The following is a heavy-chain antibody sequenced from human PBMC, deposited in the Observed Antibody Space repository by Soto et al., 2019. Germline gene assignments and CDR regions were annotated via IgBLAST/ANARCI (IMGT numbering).Heavy chain of an antibody. V-gene: IGHV3-23*01. D-gene: IGHD2-8*01. CDR2: ISGSGGST. CDR1: GFTFGSYA. J-gene: IGHJ6*03. CDR3: VKSPGDILLMVYATNYDYCMDV. Sequence: GGSLRLSCAASGFTFGSYAMSWVRQAPGKGLEWVSAISGSGGSTYYADSVKGRFTISRDNSKNTLYLQMNSLRAKDTAVYYCVKSPGDILLMVYATNYDYCMDVWGKGTTVPVPS.